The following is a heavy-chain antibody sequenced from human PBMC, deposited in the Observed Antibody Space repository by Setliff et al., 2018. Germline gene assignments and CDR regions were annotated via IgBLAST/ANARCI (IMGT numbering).Heavy chain of an antibody. D-gene: IGHD3-10*01. Sequence: GSLRLSCAASGFTFISYAMSWVRQAPGRGLEWVSTINGPGGSTTYANSVKGRFTISRDNSKNTLYLQVNSLRAEDTAVYYCVIDPWGSGAYVGDYWGQGTLVTVSS. V-gene: IGHV3-23*01. CDR2: INGPGGST. CDR1: GFTFISYA. J-gene: IGHJ4*02. CDR3: VIDPWGSGAYVGDY.